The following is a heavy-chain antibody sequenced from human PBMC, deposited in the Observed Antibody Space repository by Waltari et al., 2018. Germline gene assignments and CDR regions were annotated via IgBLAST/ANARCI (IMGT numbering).Heavy chain of an antibody. D-gene: IGHD6-13*01. CDR3: AREHSRGGPEYITH. CDR1: GFSFRGSG. V-gene: IGHV3-33*01. CDR2: IWYDGSNE. Sequence: QVQLVESGGGVVQPGRSLRLSCAASGFSFRGSGMQGVRQAPGKGLEWVAVIWYDGSNEYYADSVRGRFTISRDNSKNTLDLQMNSLRAEDTAIYYCAREHSRGGPEYITHWGQGTLVTVYS. J-gene: IGHJ1*01.